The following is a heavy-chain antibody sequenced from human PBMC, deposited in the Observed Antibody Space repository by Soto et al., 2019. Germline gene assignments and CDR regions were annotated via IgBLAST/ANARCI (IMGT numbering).Heavy chain of an antibody. CDR2: IYYSGST. Sequence: QVQLQESGPGLVKPSQTLSLTCTVSGGSISSGGYYWSWIRQHPGKGLEGIGYIYYSGSTYYNPSLKSRVTISVDTSKNQFSLKLSSVTAADTAVYYCARSPPRYCSSTSCYTMYLGFDPWGQGTLVTVSS. J-gene: IGHJ5*02. CDR1: GGSISSGGYY. D-gene: IGHD2-2*02. CDR3: ARSPPRYCSSTSCYTMYLGFDP. V-gene: IGHV4-31*03.